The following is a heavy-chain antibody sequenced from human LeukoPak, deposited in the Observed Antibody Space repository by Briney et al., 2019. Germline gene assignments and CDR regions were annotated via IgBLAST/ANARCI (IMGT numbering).Heavy chain of an antibody. CDR1: GGSISSAKMY. Sequence: SETLSLTCNVSGGSISSAKMYWSWIRQPPGKGLEWIGYISYSGSTYYNASLKSRVTISFDTSNNRFSLKLTSMTAADTAIYFCARVDMATIFDYWGQGALVTVSS. CDR3: ARVDMATIFDY. CDR2: ISYSGST. V-gene: IGHV4-30-4*01. J-gene: IGHJ4*02. D-gene: IGHD5-24*01.